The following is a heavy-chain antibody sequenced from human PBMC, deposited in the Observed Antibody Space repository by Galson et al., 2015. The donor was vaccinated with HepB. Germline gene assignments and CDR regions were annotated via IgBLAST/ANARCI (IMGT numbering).Heavy chain of an antibody. CDR3: AREDIVVVPASPYYYYYGMDV. Sequence: SVKVSCKASGGTFSSYAISWVRQAPGQGLEWMGRIIPILGIANYAQKFQGRVTITADKSTSTAYMELSSLRSEDTAVYYCAREDIVVVPASPYYYYYGMDVWGQGTTVTVSS. D-gene: IGHD2-2*01. J-gene: IGHJ6*02. CDR2: IIPILGIA. V-gene: IGHV1-69*04. CDR1: GGTFSSYA.